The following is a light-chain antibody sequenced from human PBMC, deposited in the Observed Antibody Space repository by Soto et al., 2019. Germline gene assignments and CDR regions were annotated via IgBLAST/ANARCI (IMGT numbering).Light chain of an antibody. Sequence: DIQLTPSPSTLSASVGDRVTITCRASQSISYWLAWYQQKAGKAPKLLIYTASNLNSGVPSRFSGSGSGTEFTLTISSLQPDDFATYHCQQYDGYSGLTFGGGTKVEIK. CDR3: QQYDGYSGLT. CDR2: TAS. J-gene: IGKJ4*01. CDR1: QSISYW. V-gene: IGKV1-5*03.